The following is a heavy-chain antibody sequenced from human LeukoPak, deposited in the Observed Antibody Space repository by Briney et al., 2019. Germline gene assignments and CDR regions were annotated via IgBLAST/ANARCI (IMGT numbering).Heavy chain of an antibody. CDR3: GRHFPETGRDEQPLEY. D-gene: IGHD3-10*01. V-gene: IGHV4-39*01. CDR2: FCFSRTT. J-gene: IGHJ4*02. Sequence: SETLSLTCTVSGGSISSSDSYWAWVRQPPGKGLEWIGSFCFSRTTYYNPSLKSRVTMSIDTSKNHFSLKVASVTAADTAVYYCGRHFPETGRDEQPLEYWGQGSLFTVSS. CDR1: GGSISSSDSY.